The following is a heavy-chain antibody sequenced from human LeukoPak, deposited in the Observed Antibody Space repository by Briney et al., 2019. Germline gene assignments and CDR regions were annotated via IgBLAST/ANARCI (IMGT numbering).Heavy chain of an antibody. D-gene: IGHD5-24*01. CDR1: GGSFSGYY. CDR3: ARECRDGYNPDSYYYYMDV. Sequence: SETLSLTCAVYGGSFSGYYWSWIRQPPGKGLEWIGEINHSGSTNYNPSLKSRVTISVDTSKNQFSLKLSSVTAADTAVYYCARECRDGYNPDSYYYYMDVWGKGTTVTVSS. J-gene: IGHJ6*03. V-gene: IGHV4-34*01. CDR2: INHSGST.